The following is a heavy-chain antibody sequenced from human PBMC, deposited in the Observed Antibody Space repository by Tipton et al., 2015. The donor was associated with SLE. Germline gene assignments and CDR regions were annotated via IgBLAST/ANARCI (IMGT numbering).Heavy chain of an antibody. Sequence: GFLRLSCAASGFTFSSYAMSWVRQAPGKGLEWVSAISGSGGSTYYADSVKGRFTISRDNSKNTLYLQMNSLRAEDTAVYYCAKNDWSGYYWASFDYWGQGTLVTVSS. CDR3: AKNDWSGYYWASFDY. V-gene: IGHV3-23*01. D-gene: IGHD3-3*01. CDR2: ISGSGGST. J-gene: IGHJ4*02. CDR1: GFTFSSYA.